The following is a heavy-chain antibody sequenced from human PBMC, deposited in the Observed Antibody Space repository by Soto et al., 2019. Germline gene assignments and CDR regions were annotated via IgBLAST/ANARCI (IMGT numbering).Heavy chain of an antibody. CDR3: AKDGNESRYYYYYMDV. J-gene: IGHJ6*03. CDR2: ISYDGSNK. D-gene: IGHD1-1*01. CDR1: GFTFSSYG. V-gene: IGHV3-30*18. Sequence: QVQLVESGGGVVQPGRSLRLSCAASGFTFSSYGMHWVRQAPGKGLEWVEVISYDGSNKYYADSVKGRFTISRDNSKNALYLQMNSLRAEDTAVYYCAKDGNESRYYYYYMDVWGKGTTVTVSS.